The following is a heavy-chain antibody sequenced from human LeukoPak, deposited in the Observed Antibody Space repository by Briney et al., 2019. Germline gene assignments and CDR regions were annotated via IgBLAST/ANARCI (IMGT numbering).Heavy chain of an antibody. CDR3: ARSHQSGYYLDY. V-gene: IGHV4-59*01. D-gene: IGHD3-3*01. J-gene: IGHJ4*02. CDR1: GGSISSYY. CDR2: IYYSGST. Sequence: SETLSLTCTVSGGSISSYYWSWIRQPPGKGLEWIGYIYYSGSTNYNPSLKSRVTISVDTSKNQFSLKLSSVTAADTAVYYCARSHQSGYYLDYWGQRTLVTVSS.